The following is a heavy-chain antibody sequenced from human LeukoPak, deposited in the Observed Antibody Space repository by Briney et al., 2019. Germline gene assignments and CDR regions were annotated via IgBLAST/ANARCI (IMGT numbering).Heavy chain of an antibody. V-gene: IGHV1-69*05. CDR2: IIPIFGTA. CDR1: RGTFSSYA. CDR3: ARVGDDYGGFDI. J-gene: IGHJ3*02. Sequence: SVKVSCKASRGTFSSYAISWLRQAPGQDLEWMATIIPIFGTANYARKFQGRATIATDESTSTAYMELSSLRSEDTAVYYCARVGDDYGGFDIWGQGTMVTVSS. D-gene: IGHD4-23*01.